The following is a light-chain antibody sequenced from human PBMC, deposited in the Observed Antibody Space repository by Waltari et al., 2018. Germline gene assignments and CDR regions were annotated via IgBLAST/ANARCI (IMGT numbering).Light chain of an antibody. CDR2: EVS. J-gene: IGLJ2*01. CDR1: SSDVGGYNY. V-gene: IGLV2-14*01. Sequence: QSALTQPASVSGSPGQSITISCTGTSSDVGGYNYASWYQQHPGKAPKLMIYEVSKRPSGGSNRVSGSKAGNTASLTISGLQAEDEADYYCSSYTSSSTLVFGGGTKLTVL. CDR3: SSYTSSSTLV.